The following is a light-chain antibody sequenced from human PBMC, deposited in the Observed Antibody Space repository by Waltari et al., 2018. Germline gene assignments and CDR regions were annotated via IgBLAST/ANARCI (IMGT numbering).Light chain of an antibody. CDR3: QQYNEWPPYT. J-gene: IGKJ2*01. CDR1: QSVSSD. CDR2: GAS. V-gene: IGKV3-15*01. Sequence: EIVMTQSPATLSVSPGERATLSCRASQSVSSDLAWYQQTPGQAPRLLIYGASTRATGSPARFSGSGSATEFTLTISSLQSEDFAIYYCQQYNEWPPYTFGQGTKLEIK.